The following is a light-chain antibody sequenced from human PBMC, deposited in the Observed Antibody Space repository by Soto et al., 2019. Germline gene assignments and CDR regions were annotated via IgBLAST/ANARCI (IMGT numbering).Light chain of an antibody. CDR3: QQYNNWPRT. Sequence: IVMTQSPDTLSVSPGDRATLSCRASQSISANLAWYQQKPGQTPRLLIYGASTRASGVPAKFSGSGSGTEFTLTISSLQSEDFAVYYCQQYNNWPRTFGQGTKVDIK. J-gene: IGKJ1*01. CDR1: QSISAN. V-gene: IGKV3-15*01. CDR2: GAS.